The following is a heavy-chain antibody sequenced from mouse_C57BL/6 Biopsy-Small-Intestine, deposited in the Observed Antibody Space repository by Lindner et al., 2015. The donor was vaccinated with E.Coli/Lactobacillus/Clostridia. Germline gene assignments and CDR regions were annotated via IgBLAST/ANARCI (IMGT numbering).Heavy chain of an antibody. CDR3: ARSHYGFNFGYSLDY. CDR2: IYPGDGET. D-gene: IGHD6-2*01. CDR1: GYEFSTSW. Sequence: VQLQESGPELVKPGASVNISCKTSGYEFSTSWMNWVKQRPGKGLEWIGRIYPGDGETNYSGDFKGKATLTADKSPSIAYMHLNSLTSEDSAVYFCARSHYGFNFGYSLDYWGQGTLVTVSA. J-gene: IGHJ3*01. V-gene: IGHV1-82*01.